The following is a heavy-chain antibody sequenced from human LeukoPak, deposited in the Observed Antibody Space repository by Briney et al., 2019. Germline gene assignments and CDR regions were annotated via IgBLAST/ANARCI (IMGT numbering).Heavy chain of an antibody. CDR1: GYTFTGYY. V-gene: IGHV1-2*02. J-gene: IGHJ6*02. Sequence: ASVKVSCKASGYTFTGYYMHWVRQAPGQGLEWMGWINPNSGGTNYAQKFQGRVTVTRDTSISTAYMELSRLRSDDTAVYYCARELGYCSSTSCYTSYYGMDVWGQGTTVTVSS. CDR3: ARELGYCSSTSCYTSYYGMDV. D-gene: IGHD2-2*02. CDR2: INPNSGGT.